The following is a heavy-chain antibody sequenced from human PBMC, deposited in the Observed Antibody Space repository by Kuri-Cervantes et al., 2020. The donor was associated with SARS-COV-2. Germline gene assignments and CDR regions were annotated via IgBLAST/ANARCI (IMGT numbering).Heavy chain of an antibody. CDR1: GFTFSSYA. J-gene: IGHJ4*02. CDR3: ARVEVTILSADY. CDR2: ISYDGSNK. D-gene: IGHD3-3*01. V-gene: IGHV3-30-3*01. Sequence: GESLKISCAAFGFTFSSYAMHWVRQAPGKGLEWVAVISYDGSNKYYADSVKGRFTISRDNSKNTLYLQMNSLRAEDTAVYYCARVEVTILSADYWSQGTLVTVSS.